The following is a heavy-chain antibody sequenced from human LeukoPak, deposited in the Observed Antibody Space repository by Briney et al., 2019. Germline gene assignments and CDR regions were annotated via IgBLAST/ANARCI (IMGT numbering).Heavy chain of an antibody. Sequence: SETLSLTCTVSDGSIRSYYWSWIQQPPRKGLEWIGYIDYTGSTNYNSSLKSRVTISVDTSKNQFSLKLSSVTAADTAVYYCARVVPSGSYYASFDYWGQGTLVTVSS. J-gene: IGHJ4*02. V-gene: IGHV4-59*01. CDR2: IDYTGST. CDR3: ARVVPSGSYYASFDY. CDR1: DGSIRSYY. D-gene: IGHD1-26*01.